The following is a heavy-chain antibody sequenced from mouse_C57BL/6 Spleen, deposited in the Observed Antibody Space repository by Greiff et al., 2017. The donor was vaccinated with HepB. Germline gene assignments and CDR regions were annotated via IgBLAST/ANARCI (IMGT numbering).Heavy chain of an antibody. J-gene: IGHJ2*01. CDR3: ARLYYYASSGDY. Sequence: QVQLQQPGAELVKPGASVKLSCKASGYTFTSYWMHWVKQRPGQGLEWIGMIHPNSGSTNYNEKFKSKATLTVDKSSSTAYMQLSSLTSEDSAVYYCARLYYYASSGDYWGQGTTLTVSS. CDR1: GYTFTSYW. V-gene: IGHV1-64*01. D-gene: IGHD1-1*01. CDR2: IHPNSGST.